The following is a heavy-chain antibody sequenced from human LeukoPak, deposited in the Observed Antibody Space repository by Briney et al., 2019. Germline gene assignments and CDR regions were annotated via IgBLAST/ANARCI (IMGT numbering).Heavy chain of an antibody. CDR3: ARVEEGYGSGRRENYYYYYMDV. CDR2: IYHSGST. V-gene: IGHV4-34*01. D-gene: IGHD3-10*01. J-gene: IGHJ6*03. CDR1: GGSFSGYY. Sequence: SETLSLTCAVYGGSFSGYYWSWIRQPPGEGLEWIGEIYHSGSTNYNPSLKSRVTMSVDTSKNQFSLKLTSVTAADTAVYYCARVEEGYGSGRRENYYYYYMDVWGKGTTVTISS.